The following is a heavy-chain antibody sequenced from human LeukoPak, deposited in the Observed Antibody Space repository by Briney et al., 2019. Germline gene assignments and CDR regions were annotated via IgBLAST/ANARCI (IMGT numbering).Heavy chain of an antibody. V-gene: IGHV3-7*01. CDR2: IKQDGSEK. J-gene: IGHJ5*02. D-gene: IGHD2-2*01. CDR1: GFTFSSYW. CDR3: ATLNWDDGVVSAFDR. Sequence: PGGSLRLSCGASGFTFSSYWVSWVRQAPGKGLVWVANIKQDGSEKYYMDSVKGCFTISRDNAKKSLYLQMNLLRAEDTAVYYCATLNWDDGVVSAFDRWGQEILVTVSS.